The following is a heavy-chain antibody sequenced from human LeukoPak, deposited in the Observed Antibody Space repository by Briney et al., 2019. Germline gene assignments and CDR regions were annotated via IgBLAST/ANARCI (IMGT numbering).Heavy chain of an antibody. V-gene: IGHV4-34*01. CDR1: GGSFSGYY. CDR3: ARGRIAVAGRIDY. D-gene: IGHD6-19*01. Sequence: SETLSLTCAVYGGSFSGYYWSWIRQPPGKGLEWIREINHSGSTNYNPSLKSRVTISVDTSKNQFSLKLSSVTAADTAVYYCARGRIAVAGRIDYWGQGTLVTVSS. J-gene: IGHJ4*02. CDR2: INHSGST.